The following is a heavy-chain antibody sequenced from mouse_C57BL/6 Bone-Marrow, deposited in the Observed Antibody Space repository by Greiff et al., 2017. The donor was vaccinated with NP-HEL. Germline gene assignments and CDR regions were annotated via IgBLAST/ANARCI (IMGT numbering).Heavy chain of an antibody. Sequence: QVQLQQPGAELVKPGASVQLSCKASGYTFTSYWMHWVKQRPGRGLEWIGRLDPNSGGTKYNEKFTSKATLTVDKPSSTAYMQLSSLTSEDSTVYKCAREGYYYGSSPHRYYDVWGTGTTVTVSS. CDR1: GYTFTSYW. J-gene: IGHJ1*03. D-gene: IGHD1-1*01. CDR2: LDPNSGGT. V-gene: IGHV1-72*01. CDR3: AREGYYYGSSPHRYYDV.